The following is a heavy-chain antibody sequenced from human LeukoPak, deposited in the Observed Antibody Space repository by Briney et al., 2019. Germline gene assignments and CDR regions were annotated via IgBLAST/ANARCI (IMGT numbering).Heavy chain of an antibody. D-gene: IGHD2-15*01. CDR1: GFTFNTAW. V-gene: IGHV3-15*01. J-gene: IGHJ4*02. CDR2: IKSKMDGGTL. Sequence: PGGSLRLSSAASGFTFNTAWMNWDRQAPGKGLEWVGRIKSKMDGGTLDYVAPVKGRFTISRDDSKTAVYLQMNSLKTDDTAVYYCATAGYWSGGNCYGFDHWGQGTLVTVSS. CDR3: ATAGYWSGGNCYGFDH.